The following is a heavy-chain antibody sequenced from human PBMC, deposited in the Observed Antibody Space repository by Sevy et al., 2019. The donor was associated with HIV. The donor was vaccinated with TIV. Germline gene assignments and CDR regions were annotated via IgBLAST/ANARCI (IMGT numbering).Heavy chain of an antibody. V-gene: IGHV3-9*01. Sequence: GGSLRLSCAASGFTFDDYAMHWVRQAPGKGLEWVSGISWNSGSIGYADSVKGRFTISRDNAKNSLYLQMNSLRAEDTALYYCAKEATMEQLSPGEGMDVWGQGTTVTVSS. J-gene: IGHJ6*02. CDR1: GFTFDDYA. D-gene: IGHD6-13*01. CDR2: ISWNSGSI. CDR3: AKEATMEQLSPGEGMDV.